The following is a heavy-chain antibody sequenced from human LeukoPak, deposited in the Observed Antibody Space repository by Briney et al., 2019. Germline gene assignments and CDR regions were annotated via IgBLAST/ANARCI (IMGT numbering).Heavy chain of an antibody. CDR3: ARVSGEISSFDY. CDR2: VYSGGST. Sequence: GGSLRLSCAASGFTVSSNYMSWVRQAPGKGLEWVSVVYSGGSTFYADSVKGRFTISRDNSKNTLYLRMNSLRAEDTAVYYCARVSGEISSFDYWGQGTLVTVSS. D-gene: IGHD2-21*01. CDR1: GFTVSSNY. V-gene: IGHV3-66*02. J-gene: IGHJ4*02.